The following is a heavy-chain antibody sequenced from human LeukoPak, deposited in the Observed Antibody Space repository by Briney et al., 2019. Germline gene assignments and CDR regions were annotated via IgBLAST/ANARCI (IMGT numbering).Heavy chain of an antibody. CDR2: INPSGGST. CDR1: GYTFTSYY. D-gene: IGHD1-14*01. CDR3: ARDLKDGILDY. V-gene: IGHV1-46*01. J-gene: IGHJ4*02. Sequence: GASVKVSCKASGYTFTSYYLHWVRQAPGQGLEWMGIINPSGGSTSYAQKFQGRVTMTRDTSTSTVYMELSSLRSEDTAVYYCARDLKDGILDYWGQGTLVTVSS.